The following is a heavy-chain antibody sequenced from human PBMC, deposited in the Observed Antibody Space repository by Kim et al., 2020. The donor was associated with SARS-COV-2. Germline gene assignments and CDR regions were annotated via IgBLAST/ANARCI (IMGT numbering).Heavy chain of an antibody. J-gene: IGHJ4*02. CDR3: AKTGGYSGYDPPFDY. CDR1: GFTFSSYG. Sequence: GGSLRLSCAASGFTFSSYGMHWVRQAPGKGLEWVAVISYDGSNKYYADSVKGRFTISRDNSKNTLYLQMNSLRAEDTAVYYCAKTGGYSGYDPPFDYWGQGTLVTVSS. D-gene: IGHD5-12*01. CDR2: ISYDGSNK. V-gene: IGHV3-30*18.